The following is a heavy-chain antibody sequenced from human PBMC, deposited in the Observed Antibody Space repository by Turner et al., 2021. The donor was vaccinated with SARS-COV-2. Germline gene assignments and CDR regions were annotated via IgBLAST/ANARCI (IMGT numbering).Heavy chain of an antibody. V-gene: IGHV1-18*01. D-gene: IGHD5-18*01. CDR1: GYTFNSYG. Sequence: QVPLFPSGAKVPKLWPSVKVSCKASGYTFNSYGISWVRQAPGQGLEWMGWISDYNGNTNYAQKLQGRVTMTTDTSTSTAYMELRSVRADDTDVYYCEKDSYGNLWGQGTLVTVSS. CDR2: ISDYNGNT. J-gene: IGHJ5*02. CDR3: EKDSYGNL.